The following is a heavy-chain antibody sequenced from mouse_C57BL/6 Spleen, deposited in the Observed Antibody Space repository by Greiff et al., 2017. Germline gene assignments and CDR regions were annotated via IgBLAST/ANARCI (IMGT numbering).Heavy chain of an antibody. V-gene: IGHV1-42*01. CDR1: GYSFTGYY. J-gene: IGHJ1*03. CDR3: APSTTVVAHWYFDV. CDR2: INPSTGGT. D-gene: IGHD1-1*01. Sequence: VQLKQSGPELVKPGASVKISCKASGYSFTGYYMNWVKQSPEKSLEWIGEINPSTGGTTYNQKFKAKATLTVDKSSSTAYMQLKSLTSEDSAVYYCAPSTTVVAHWYFDVWGTGTTVTVSS.